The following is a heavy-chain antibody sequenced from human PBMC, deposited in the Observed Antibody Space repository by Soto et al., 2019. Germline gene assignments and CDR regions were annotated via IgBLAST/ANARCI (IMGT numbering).Heavy chain of an antibody. V-gene: IGHV3-23*01. CDR3: AIAITMIVVVNEVGMDV. Sequence: GGSLRLSCAASGFTFSSYAMSWVRQAPGKGLEWVSAISGSGGSTYYADSVKGRFTISRDNSKNTLYLQMNSLRAEDTAVYYCAIAITMIVVVNEVGMDVWGQGTTVTVSS. J-gene: IGHJ6*02. CDR1: GFTFSSYA. D-gene: IGHD3-22*01. CDR2: ISGSGGST.